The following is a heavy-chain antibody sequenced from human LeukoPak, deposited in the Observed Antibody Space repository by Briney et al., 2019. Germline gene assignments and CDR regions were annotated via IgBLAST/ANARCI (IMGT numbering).Heavy chain of an antibody. V-gene: IGHV1-3*01. D-gene: IGHD6-19*01. CDR1: GYTFTSYA. CDR3: ANKQWSLTFDY. Sequence: ASVKVSWKASGYTFTSYAMHWVRQAPGQRLEWMGWINAGNGNTKYSQKFQGRVTITRDTSASTAYMELSSLRSEDTAVYYCANKQWSLTFDYWGQGTLVTVSS. J-gene: IGHJ4*02. CDR2: INAGNGNT.